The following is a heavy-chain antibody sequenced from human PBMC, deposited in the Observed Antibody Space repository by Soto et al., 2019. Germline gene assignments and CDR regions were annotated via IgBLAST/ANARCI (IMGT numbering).Heavy chain of an antibody. J-gene: IGHJ4*02. CDR1: GYTFTDYG. V-gene: IGHV1-18*01. CDR2: ISPYNDNT. CDR3: ARDDAVITINSDY. Sequence: ASVKVSCKASGYTFTDYGINWVRQAPGQGLEWMGWISPYNDNTNYAQKFQDRVTMTTDTSTRTAYLELRSLRSDDTAVYYCARDDAVITINSDYWGQGTMVTVST. D-gene: IGHD3-9*01.